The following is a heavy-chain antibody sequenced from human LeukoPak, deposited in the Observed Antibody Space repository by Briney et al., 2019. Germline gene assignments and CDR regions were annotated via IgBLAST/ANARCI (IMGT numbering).Heavy chain of an antibody. CDR3: ARELPPPDSSAFDI. Sequence: SETLSLTCTVSGGSISSGDYYWSWTRQPPGTGLKWLGYIYNRGSTYYNPSLKSRVTISVDTSKNQFSLKLSSVTAADTAVYYCARELPPPDSSAFDIWGQGTMVTVSS. D-gene: IGHD1-14*01. J-gene: IGHJ3*02. CDR1: GGSISSGDYY. CDR2: IYNRGST. V-gene: IGHV4-30-4*01.